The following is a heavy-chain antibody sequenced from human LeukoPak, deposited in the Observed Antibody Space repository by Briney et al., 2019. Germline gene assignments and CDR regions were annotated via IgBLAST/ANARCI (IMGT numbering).Heavy chain of an antibody. CDR2: IYHSGRT. CDR1: GGSFSVYY. J-gene: IGHJ6*03. Sequence: SETLSLTCAVYGGSFSVYYWSWIRQSPGKGLEWIGEIYHSGRTSYNPSLKSRVTISGDTSKNQFSLKLSSVTAADTAVYYCVRLLNYYMDVWGKGTTVTVSS. V-gene: IGHV4-34*01. CDR3: VRLLNYYMDV.